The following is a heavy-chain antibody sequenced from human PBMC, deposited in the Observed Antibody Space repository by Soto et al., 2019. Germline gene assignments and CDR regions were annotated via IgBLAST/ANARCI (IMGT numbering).Heavy chain of an antibody. CDR1: GFTFSDYY. D-gene: IGHD3-3*01. Sequence: GGSLRLSCAASGFTFSDYYMSWIRQAPGKGLEWVSYISSSGSTIYYADSVKGRFTISRDNAKNSLYLQMNSLRAEDTAVYYCARGNDFWSGYYDLSSAFDIWGQGTMVTVSS. CDR2: ISSSGSTI. V-gene: IGHV3-11*01. CDR3: ARGNDFWSGYYDLSSAFDI. J-gene: IGHJ3*02.